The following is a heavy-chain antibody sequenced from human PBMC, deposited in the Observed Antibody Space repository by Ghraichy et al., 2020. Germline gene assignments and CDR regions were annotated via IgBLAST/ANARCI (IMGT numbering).Heavy chain of an antibody. CDR2: ISGSGGST. V-gene: IGHV3-23*01. D-gene: IGHD5-12*01. CDR3: AKRQGGYDDTDYYYYMDV. J-gene: IGHJ6*03. CDR1: GFTFSSYA. Sequence: GGSLRLSCAASGFTFSSYAMSWVRQAPGKGLEWVSAISGSGGSTYYADSVKGRFTISRDNSKNTLYLQMNSRRAEDTAVYYCAKRQGGYDDTDYYYYMDVWGKGTTVTVSS.